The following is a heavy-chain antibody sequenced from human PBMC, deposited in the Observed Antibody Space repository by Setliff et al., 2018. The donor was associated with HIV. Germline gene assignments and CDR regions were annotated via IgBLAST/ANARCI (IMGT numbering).Heavy chain of an antibody. CDR1: GYSISSGYY. CDR3: ARAMRGVVVTNMYYYYGMDV. Sequence: SETLSLTCTVSGYSISSGYYWGWIRQPPGKGLEWIGSIYHSGSTYYTPSLKSRVTISVDTSKNQFSLKLSSVTAADTAVYYCARAMRGVVVTNMYYYYGMDVWGQGTTVTVSS. CDR2: IYHSGST. V-gene: IGHV4-38-2*02. D-gene: IGHD2-21*02. J-gene: IGHJ6*02.